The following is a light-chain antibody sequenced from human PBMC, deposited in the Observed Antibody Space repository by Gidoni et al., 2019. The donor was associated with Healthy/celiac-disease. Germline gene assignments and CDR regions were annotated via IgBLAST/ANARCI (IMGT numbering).Light chain of an antibody. Sequence: AIQMTQSPSSLSASVGDRITITCRASQGIRNDLGWYQQKPGKAPKLLIYAASSLQSGVPSRFSGSGSGTDFPLTISSLQPEDFATYYCLQDYNYPLTFGQGTKVEIK. CDR3: LQDYNYPLT. CDR2: AAS. CDR1: QGIRND. J-gene: IGKJ1*01. V-gene: IGKV1-6*01.